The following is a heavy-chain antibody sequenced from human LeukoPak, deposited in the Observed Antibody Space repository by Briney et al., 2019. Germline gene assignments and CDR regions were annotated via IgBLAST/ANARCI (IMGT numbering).Heavy chain of an antibody. V-gene: IGHV3-23*01. CDR2: ISGSGDGT. J-gene: IGHJ6*02. Sequence: GGSLRLSCAASGFTFSDYGMTWVRQAPGKGLQWVSTISGSGDGTYYADSVQGRFTISRDNSKNTLYLQMNSLRAEDTAVYYCARDKSQLLSYYYYYYGMDVWGQGTRSPSP. CDR3: ARDKSQLLSYYYYYYGMDV. CDR1: GFTFSDYG. D-gene: IGHD2-2*01.